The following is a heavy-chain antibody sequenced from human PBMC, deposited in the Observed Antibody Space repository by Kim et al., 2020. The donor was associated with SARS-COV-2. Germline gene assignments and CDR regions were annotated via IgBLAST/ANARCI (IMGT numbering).Heavy chain of an antibody. D-gene: IGHD1-20*01. CDR1: GYTFTNYK. V-gene: IGHV1-46*01. J-gene: IGHJ4*02. Sequence: ASVKVSCKASGYTFTNYKIHWVRQAPGQGLEWMGIITPIDGHTNYAQKFRGRVTMTRDTSTSTVYMELSSLRSEDTAVYFYARDGHNWNKDYWGQGTLVPVSS. CDR3: ARDGHNWNKDY. CDR2: ITPIDGHT.